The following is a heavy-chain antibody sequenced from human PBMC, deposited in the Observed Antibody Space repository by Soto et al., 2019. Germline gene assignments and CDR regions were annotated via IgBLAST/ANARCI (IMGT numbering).Heavy chain of an antibody. CDR2: ISSSGGST. CDR1: GFTFSSYA. CDR3: ARVCTSSTCYGVGAFDI. J-gene: IGHJ3*02. V-gene: IGHV3-23*01. D-gene: IGHD2-2*01. Sequence: EVQLLESGGGLGQPGGSLRLSCAASGFTFSSYAMSWVRQAPGKGLEWVSAISSSGGSTYYTDSVKGRFTISRDNSKNTLYLQMNSLRAEDTAVYYCARVCTSSTCYGVGAFDIWGQGTMVTVSS.